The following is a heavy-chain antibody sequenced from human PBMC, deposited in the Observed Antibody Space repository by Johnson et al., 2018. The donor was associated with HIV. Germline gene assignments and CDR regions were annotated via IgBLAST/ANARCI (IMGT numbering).Heavy chain of an antibody. Sequence: QVQLVESGGGVVQPGRSLRLSCAASGFTFSSYAMHWVRQAPGKGLEWVAVISYDGNNRYYADSVQGRFTISRDNSKNTLYLQMNSRRVEDTAVYYCAKDRSRNYLYDAFDIWGQGTMVTVSS. CDR3: AKDRSRNYLYDAFDI. CDR2: ISYDGNNR. CDR1: GFTFSSYA. D-gene: IGHD3-16*02. J-gene: IGHJ3*02. V-gene: IGHV3-30-3*01.